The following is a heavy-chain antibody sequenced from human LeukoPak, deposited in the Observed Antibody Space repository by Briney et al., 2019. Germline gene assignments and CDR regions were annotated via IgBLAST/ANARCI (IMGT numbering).Heavy chain of an antibody. J-gene: IGHJ5*02. Sequence: GGSLRLSCAASGFTFSDHYVDWVRQAPGKGLEWVGRSTSKAYSYSTYYAASVKGRFTISRDDSRNSLYLQMNSLKIEDTAVYYCARGLAATGFDPWGQGTLVTVAS. D-gene: IGHD6-13*01. CDR3: ARGLAATGFDP. V-gene: IGHV3-72*01. CDR1: GFTFSDHY. CDR2: STSKAYSYST.